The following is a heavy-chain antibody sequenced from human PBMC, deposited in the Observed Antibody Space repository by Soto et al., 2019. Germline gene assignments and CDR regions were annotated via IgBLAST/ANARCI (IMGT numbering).Heavy chain of an antibody. J-gene: IGHJ3*02. CDR3: ARRYGKNAFDI. D-gene: IGHD5-18*01. Sequence: SDTLSLTCTLSRSSINSYYLSWIRQPPGKGLEWIGYIYYSGSTNYNPSFKSRVTISVDTSKNQFSLKLSSVTAADTAVYYCARRYGKNAFDIWGQGTMVT. CDR2: IYYSGST. CDR1: RSSINSYY. V-gene: IGHV4-59*01.